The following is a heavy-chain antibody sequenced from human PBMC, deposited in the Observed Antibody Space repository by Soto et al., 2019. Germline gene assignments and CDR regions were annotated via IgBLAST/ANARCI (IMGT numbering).Heavy chain of an antibody. Sequence: SETLSLTCTVSGGSISSYYWSWIRQPPGKGLEWIGYIYYSGSTNYNPSLKSRVTISVDTSKNQFSLKLSSVTAVDTAVYYCARSDSRYWGQGTLVTVSS. V-gene: IGHV4-59*01. CDR1: GGSISSYY. J-gene: IGHJ4*02. CDR3: ARSDSRY. CDR2: IYYSGST. D-gene: IGHD3-22*01.